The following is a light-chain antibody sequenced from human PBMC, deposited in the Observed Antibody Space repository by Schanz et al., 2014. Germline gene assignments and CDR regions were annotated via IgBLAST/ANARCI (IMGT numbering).Light chain of an antibody. J-gene: IGLJ3*02. CDR1: SSNIGAGYD. Sequence: QSVLTQPPSVSGAPGQRVTISCTGSSSNIGAGYDVHWYQQLPGTAPKLLIYGNNNRPSGVPDRFSASKSGTSASLAITGLQAEDEADYYCATWDSSLSAGVFGGGTSSPS. V-gene: IGLV1-40*01. CDR3: ATWDSSLSAGV. CDR2: GNN.